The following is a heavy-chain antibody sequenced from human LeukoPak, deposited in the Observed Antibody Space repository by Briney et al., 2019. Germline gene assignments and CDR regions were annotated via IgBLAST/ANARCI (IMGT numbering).Heavy chain of an antibody. J-gene: IGHJ4*02. D-gene: IGHD3-10*01. Sequence: GGSLRLSCAGSGFTFSRDAMTWVRQAPGKGLEWVSDISGGSSSIYYADSVKGRFTISRDNSKNTLSLQMDSLRAEDTAVYYCAKLGGSSRSGYYVDYWGQGTLVTVSS. CDR3: AKLGGSSRSGYYVDY. CDR1: GFTFSRDA. V-gene: IGHV3-23*01. CDR2: ISGGSSSI.